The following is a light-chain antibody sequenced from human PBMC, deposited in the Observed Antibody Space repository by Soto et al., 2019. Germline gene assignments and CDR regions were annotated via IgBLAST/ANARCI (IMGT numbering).Light chain of an antibody. J-gene: IGKJ4*01. CDR1: HSVRNN. Sequence: EIVMTQSPATLSVSPGERATLSCRASHSVRNNLAWYQQKPGQAPRLLIYDTSTRATGVPARFSGSGSGTEFTLTISRLEPEDLAVYYCQQYGSAPHTFGGGTKVDIK. CDR3: QQYGSAPHT. CDR2: DTS. V-gene: IGKV3-15*01.